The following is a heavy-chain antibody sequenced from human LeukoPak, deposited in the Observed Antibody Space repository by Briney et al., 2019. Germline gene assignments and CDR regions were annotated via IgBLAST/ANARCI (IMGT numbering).Heavy chain of an antibody. Sequence: GEALKIPCKGPGYSFTSYWIGWVRQMPGKGLEWMGIIYPGDSDTRYSASFQGQVTISADKSISTAYLQWSSLKASDTAMYYCARRSDSGSYSYWGQGTLVTVSS. V-gene: IGHV5-51*01. D-gene: IGHD3-10*01. CDR3: ARRSDSGSYSY. CDR1: GYSFTSYW. CDR2: IYPGDSDT. J-gene: IGHJ4*02.